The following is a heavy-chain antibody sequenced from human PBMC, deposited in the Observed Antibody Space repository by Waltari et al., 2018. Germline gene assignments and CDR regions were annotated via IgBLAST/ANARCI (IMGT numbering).Heavy chain of an antibody. V-gene: IGHV3-23*01. Sequence: EVQLLESGGGLVQPGGSLRLSCAASGFTFRAYDMTWVRQVPGEGLEWVSTVVTSGSRAYYADSVKGRFTISRDNSKDTLYLQMTSLRAEDTAIYYCAKGVWMDSWGQGTRVTVSS. CDR2: VVTSGSRA. D-gene: IGHD6-6*01. CDR3: AKGVWMDS. J-gene: IGHJ4*02. CDR1: GFTFRAYD.